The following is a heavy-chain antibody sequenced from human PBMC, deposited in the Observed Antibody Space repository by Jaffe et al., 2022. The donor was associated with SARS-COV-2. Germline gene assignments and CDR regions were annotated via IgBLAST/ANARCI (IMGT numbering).Heavy chain of an antibody. CDR2: IFSNDEK. Sequence: QVTLKESGPVLVKPTETLTLTCTVSGFSLSNARMGVSWIRQPPGKALEWLAHIFSNDEKSYSTSLKSRLTISKDTSKSHVVLTMTNMDPVDTATYYCARTLRATEATGYAFDIWGQGTMVTVSS. V-gene: IGHV2-26*01. J-gene: IGHJ3*02. D-gene: IGHD1-1*01. CDR3: ARTLRATEATGYAFDI. CDR1: GFSLSNARMG.